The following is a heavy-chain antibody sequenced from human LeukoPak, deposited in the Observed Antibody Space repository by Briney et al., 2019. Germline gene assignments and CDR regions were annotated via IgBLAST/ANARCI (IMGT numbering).Heavy chain of an antibody. CDR1: GGSISGYY. V-gene: IGHV4-59*12. J-gene: IGHJ4*02. D-gene: IGHD4-11*01. CDR3: ARGQYYFDY. Sequence: PSETLSLTCTVSGGSISGYYWSWIRQPPGKGLEWIGYIYYTGSTNYNPSLKSRVTISVDTSKNQFSLKLSSVTAADTAVYYCARGQYYFDYWGQGTLDTVSS. CDR2: IYYTGST.